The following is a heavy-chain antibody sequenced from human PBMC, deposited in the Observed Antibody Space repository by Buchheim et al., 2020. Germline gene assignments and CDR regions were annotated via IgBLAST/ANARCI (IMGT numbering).Heavy chain of an antibody. J-gene: IGHJ6*02. CDR3: ARDSVPGYCTDGSCYHHYYYGMDV. D-gene: IGHD2-8*01. CDR2: IHTSGST. V-gene: IGHV4-61*02. Sequence: QVQLQESGPGLVKPSQTLSLTCTVSGGSISSGSYYWSWIRQPAGKGLEWIGRIHTSGSTSYNPSLKSRVTISADTSKNQFSLKLSSVTAADTAVYYCARDSVPGYCTDGSCYHHYYYGMDVWGQGTT. CDR1: GGSISSGSYY.